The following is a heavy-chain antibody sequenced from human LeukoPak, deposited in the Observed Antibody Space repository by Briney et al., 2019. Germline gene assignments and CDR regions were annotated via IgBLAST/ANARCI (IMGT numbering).Heavy chain of an antibody. J-gene: IGHJ4*02. CDR2: INPNSGGR. CDR3: ARETYYYGSGSSQVFDY. D-gene: IGHD3-10*01. Sequence: GASVKVSCKASGYTFTGYYMYWVRQAPGQGLEWMGWINPNSGGRSYAQKFQGRVTMTRDTSVSTAYMELSRLRSDDTAVYYCARETYYYGSGSSQVFDYWGQGTLVTVSS. CDR1: GYTFTGYY. V-gene: IGHV1-2*02.